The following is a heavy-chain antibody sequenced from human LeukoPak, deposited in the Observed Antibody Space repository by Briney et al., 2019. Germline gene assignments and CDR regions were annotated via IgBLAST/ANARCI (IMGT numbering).Heavy chain of an antibody. V-gene: IGHV4-59*11. CDR1: GGSISSHY. CDR2: IYYSGST. D-gene: IGHD6-6*01. CDR3: ARSIAARRSYYYYYMDV. J-gene: IGHJ6*03. Sequence: SRTLSLTCTVSGGSISSHYWSWIRQPPGKGLEWIGYIYYSGSTNYNPSLKSRVTISVDTSKNQFSLKLSSVTAADTAVYYCARSIAARRSYYYYYMDVWGKGTTVTVSS.